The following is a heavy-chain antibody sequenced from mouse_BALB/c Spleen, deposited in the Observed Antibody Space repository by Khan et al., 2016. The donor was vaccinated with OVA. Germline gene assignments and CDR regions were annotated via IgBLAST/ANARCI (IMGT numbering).Heavy chain of an antibody. J-gene: IGHJ2*02. CDR2: IYPGDGRV. CDR3: ARNAYFGNYSDF. CDR1: DYTFTNYW. V-gene: IGHV1S81*02. D-gene: IGHD2-10*01. Sequence: QVQLQQSGAELVNPGASVRLSCKASDYTFTNYWVHWVIQRPGQGLEWIGEIYPGDGRVNYNQKFRIKATLTVDKSSNTAYMQLSSLTSEDSAVYYCARNAYFGNYSDFWGQGTSLSVSS.